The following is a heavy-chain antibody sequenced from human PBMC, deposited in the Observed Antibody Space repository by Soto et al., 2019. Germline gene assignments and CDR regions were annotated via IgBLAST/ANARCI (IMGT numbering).Heavy chain of an antibody. CDR1: SGSISSSNW. Sequence: SETLSLTCAVSSGSISSSNWWSWVRQPPGKGLEWIGEIYHSGSTNYNPSLKSRVTISVDKSKNQFSLKLSSVTAADTAVYYCARARPVVVVAATPEWYYYYYMDVWGKGTTVTVSS. CDR3: ARARPVVVVAATPEWYYYYYMDV. D-gene: IGHD2-15*01. J-gene: IGHJ6*03. CDR2: IYHSGST. V-gene: IGHV4-4*02.